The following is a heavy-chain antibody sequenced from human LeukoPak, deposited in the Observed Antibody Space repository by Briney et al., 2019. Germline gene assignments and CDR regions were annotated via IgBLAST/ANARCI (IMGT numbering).Heavy chain of an antibody. Sequence: AGGSLRLSCAASGFTFSTYWMTWVRQTPGKGLEWVANIKEDGGEQNYVDSVKGRFTISRDNAQKSLYLQMNSLRVEDTAVYYCARDETGGYFENWGQGTLVTVSS. CDR1: GFTFSTYW. D-gene: IGHD3-10*01. CDR2: IKEDGGEQ. V-gene: IGHV3-7*01. J-gene: IGHJ4*02. CDR3: ARDETGGYFEN.